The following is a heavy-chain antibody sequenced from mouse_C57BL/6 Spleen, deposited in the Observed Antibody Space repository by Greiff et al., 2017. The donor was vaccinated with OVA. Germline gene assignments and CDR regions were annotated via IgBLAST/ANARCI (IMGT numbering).Heavy chain of an antibody. D-gene: IGHD1-1*01. CDR2: ISSGSSTI. V-gene: IGHV5-17*01. Sequence: EVMLVESGGGLVKPGGSLKLSCAASGFTFSDYGMHWVRQAPEKGLEWVAYISSGSSTIYYADTVKGRFTISRDNAKNTLFRQMTSLRSEDTAMYYCARAGYYGSRYFDVWGTGTTVTVSS. CDR1: GFTFSDYG. J-gene: IGHJ1*03. CDR3: ARAGYYGSRYFDV.